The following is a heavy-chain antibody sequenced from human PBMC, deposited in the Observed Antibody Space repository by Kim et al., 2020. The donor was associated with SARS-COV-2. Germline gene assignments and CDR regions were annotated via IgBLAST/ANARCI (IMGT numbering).Heavy chain of an antibody. CDR1: GGSFSGYY. CDR2: INHSGST. CDR3: ARALTGPDSTEWYSYGLGY. D-gene: IGHD5-18*01. J-gene: IGHJ4*02. V-gene: IGHV4-34*01. Sequence: SETLSLTCAVYGGSFSGYYWSWIRQPPGKGLEWIGEINHSGSTNYNPSLKSRVTISVDTSKNQFSLKLSSVTAADTAVYYCARALTGPDSTEWYSYGLGYWGQGTLVTVSS.